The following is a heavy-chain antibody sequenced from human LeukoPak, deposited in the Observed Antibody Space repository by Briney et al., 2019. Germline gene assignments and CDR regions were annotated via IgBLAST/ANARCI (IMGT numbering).Heavy chain of an antibody. CDR2: IKQDGGEK. V-gene: IGHV3-7*01. CDR3: ARVTFIRYFDY. CDR1: GFTFRNYA. D-gene: IGHD1-14*01. Sequence: GGSLRLSCAASGFTFRNYAMSWVRQAPGKGLEWVANIKQDGGEKYYVDSVKGRFTISRDNAKNSLYLQMNSLRAEDTAVYYCARVTFIRYFDYWGQGTLVTVSS. J-gene: IGHJ4*02.